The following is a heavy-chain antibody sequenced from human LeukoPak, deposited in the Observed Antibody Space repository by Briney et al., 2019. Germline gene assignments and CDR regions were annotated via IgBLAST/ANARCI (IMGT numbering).Heavy chain of an antibody. J-gene: IGHJ2*01. V-gene: IGHV4-38-2*02. CDR2: IYHSGST. D-gene: IGHD5/OR15-5a*01. CDR3: ARVSVLDWYFDL. CDR1: GYSISSGNY. Sequence: PSDTLSLTCTVSGYSISSGNYWGWIRQPPGKGLEWIGSIYHSGSTYYNPSLKSRVTISVDTSKNQFSLKLSSVTAADTAVYYCARVSVLDWYFDLWGRGTLVTVSS.